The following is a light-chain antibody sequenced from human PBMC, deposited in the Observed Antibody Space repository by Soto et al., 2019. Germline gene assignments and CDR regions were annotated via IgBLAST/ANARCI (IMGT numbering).Light chain of an antibody. CDR2: DAS. CDR3: QQYNSYPIT. CDR1: HSMSSW. Sequence: DINMTKSPATLSASVRDRVTITCRASHSMSSWLAWYQQKPGKAPKLLIYDASSFESGVPSRFSGSGAGTEFTLTISSLQPDDFATYYCQQYNSYPITFGQRTRLEIK. J-gene: IGKJ5*01. V-gene: IGKV1-5*01.